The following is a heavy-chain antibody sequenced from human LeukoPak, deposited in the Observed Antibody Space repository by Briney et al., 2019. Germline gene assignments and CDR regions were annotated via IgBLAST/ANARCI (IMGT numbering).Heavy chain of an antibody. CDR2: INPNSGGT. J-gene: IGHJ4*02. CDR3: ARVNAAAGNSLDY. V-gene: IGHV1-2*04. CDR1: GYTFTGYY. D-gene: IGHD6-13*01. Sequence: ASVKVSCKASGYTFTGYYMHWVRQAPGQGLEWMGRINPNSGGTNYAQKFQGWVTMTRDTSISTAFMELNRLKSDDTAVYYCARVNAAAGNSLDYWGQGTLVTVSS.